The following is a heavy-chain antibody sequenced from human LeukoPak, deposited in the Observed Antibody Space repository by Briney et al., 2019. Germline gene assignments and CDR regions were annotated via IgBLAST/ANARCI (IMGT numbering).Heavy chain of an antibody. Sequence: PGGSLRLSCAASGFTLGTYWMHWIRQAPETGLVCVSRISGDGSNINYADSVKGRFTISRDNAKNTPYLQMNSLRAEDTAVYYCARSVPGGFDYWGQGVLVTVSS. J-gene: IGHJ4*02. V-gene: IGHV3-74*01. CDR1: GFTLGTYW. CDR2: ISGDGSNI. D-gene: IGHD2-15*01. CDR3: ARSVPGGFDY.